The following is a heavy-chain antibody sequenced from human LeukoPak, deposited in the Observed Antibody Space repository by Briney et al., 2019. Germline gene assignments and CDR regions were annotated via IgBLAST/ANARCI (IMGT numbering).Heavy chain of an antibody. V-gene: IGHV3-53*01. CDR3: AKFPLNPYYYDSSGPDY. J-gene: IGHJ4*02. CDR2: IYSDGRT. CDR1: RFTVSSNY. D-gene: IGHD3-22*01. Sequence: GGSLRLSCAASRFTVSSNYMSWVRQAPGKGLEWVSVIYSDGRTYYADSVKGRFTVSRDNSRNTLYLQMNSLRAEDTAVYYCAKFPLNPYYYDSSGPDYWGQGTLVTVSS.